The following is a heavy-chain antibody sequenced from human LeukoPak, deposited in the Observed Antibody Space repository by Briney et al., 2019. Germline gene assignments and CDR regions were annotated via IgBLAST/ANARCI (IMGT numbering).Heavy chain of an antibody. CDR1: GYTFTGYY. V-gene: IGHV1-18*04. Sequence: ASVKVSCKASGYTFTGYYMHWVRQAPGQGLEWMGWISAYNGNTNYAQKLQGRVTMTTDTSTSTAYMELRSLRSDDTAVYYCASSEGFWTFDPWGQGTLVTVSS. CDR3: ASSEGFWTFDP. CDR2: ISAYNGNT. D-gene: IGHD3/OR15-3a*01. J-gene: IGHJ5*02.